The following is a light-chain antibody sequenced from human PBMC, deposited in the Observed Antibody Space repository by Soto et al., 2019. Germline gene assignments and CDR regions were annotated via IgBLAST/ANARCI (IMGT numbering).Light chain of an antibody. J-gene: IGLJ2*01. CDR3: QSYDSSLSGGVV. CDR1: SSNIGAGYD. CDR2: GNS. Sequence: QSVLTHPPSVSGAPGQRVTISCTGSSSNIGAGYDVHWYQQLPGTAPKLLIYGNSNRPSGVPDRFSGSKSGTSASLAITGLQAEDEADYYCQSYDSSLSGGVVFGGGTKLTVL. V-gene: IGLV1-40*01.